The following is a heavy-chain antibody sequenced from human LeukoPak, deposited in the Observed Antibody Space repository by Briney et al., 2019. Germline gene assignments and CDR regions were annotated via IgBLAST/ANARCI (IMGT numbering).Heavy chain of an antibody. CDR2: IWYDGSKS. D-gene: IGHD4-17*01. J-gene: IGHJ3*02. CDR1: GFTFSSYG. CDR3: ASMTTVTLDDAFDI. Sequence: PGGSLRLSCAASGFTFSSYGMHWVRQAPGKGLEWVALIWYDGSKSSHADSVKGRFTISRDNSKNTLYLQMNSLRAEDTAVYYCASMTTVTLDDAFDIWGHGTMVIVSS. V-gene: IGHV3-33*01.